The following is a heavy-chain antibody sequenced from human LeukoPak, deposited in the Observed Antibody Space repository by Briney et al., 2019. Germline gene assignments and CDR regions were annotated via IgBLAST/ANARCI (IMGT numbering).Heavy chain of an antibody. CDR3: AKDPSSSGYKDY. J-gene: IGHJ4*02. Sequence: GGSLRLSCAASGFTFSSYAMSWVRQAPGKGLEWVSAISGSGGSTYYADSVKGRFTISRDNSKNTLYLQMNSLRAEDTAVYYRAKDPSSSGYKDYWGQGTLVTVSS. CDR2: ISGSGGST. V-gene: IGHV3-23*01. D-gene: IGHD3-22*01. CDR1: GFTFSSYA.